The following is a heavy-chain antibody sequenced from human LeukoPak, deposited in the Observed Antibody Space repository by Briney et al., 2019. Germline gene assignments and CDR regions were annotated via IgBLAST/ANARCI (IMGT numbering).Heavy chain of an antibody. D-gene: IGHD3-10*01. J-gene: IGHJ6*02. CDR1: GGSFSGYY. V-gene: IGHV4-34*01. CDR2: INHSGST. Sequence: SETPSLTCAVYGGSFSGYYWSWIRQPPGKGLEWIGEINHSGSTNYNPSLKSRVTISVDTSKNQFSLKLSSVTAADTAVYYCARGFYYGSGSYYQYYYYYGMDVWGQGTTVTVSS. CDR3: ARGFYYGSGSYYQYYYYYGMDV.